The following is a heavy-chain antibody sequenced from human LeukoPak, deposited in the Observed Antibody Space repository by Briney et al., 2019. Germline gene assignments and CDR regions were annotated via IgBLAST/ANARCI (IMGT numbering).Heavy chain of an antibody. CDR2: IKSKTDGGTT. CDR3: TTAYCRGGSCYVGY. CDR1: GFTFSNAW. D-gene: IGHD2-15*01. Sequence: GGSLRLSCAASGFTFSNAWMSWVRQAAGKGLEWVGGIKSKTDGGTTDYAAPVKGRFTISRDDSKNTLYLQMNSLKTEDTAVYYCTTAYCRGGSCYVGYWGQGTLVTVSS. J-gene: IGHJ4*02. V-gene: IGHV3-15*01.